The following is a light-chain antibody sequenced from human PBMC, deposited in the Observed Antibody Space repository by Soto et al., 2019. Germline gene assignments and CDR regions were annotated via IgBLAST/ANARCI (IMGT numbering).Light chain of an antibody. V-gene: IGLV1-40*01. Sequence: QSVLTQPPSVSGAPGRRVPISCTGSSSNIGAGYDVHWYQQLPGTAPKLLIYRNSNRPSGVPDPFSGSKSGTSASLAITGLQAEDEADYYCQSYDSSLSGSYVFGTGTKITVL. J-gene: IGLJ1*01. CDR3: QSYDSSLSGSYV. CDR1: SSNIGAGYD. CDR2: RNS.